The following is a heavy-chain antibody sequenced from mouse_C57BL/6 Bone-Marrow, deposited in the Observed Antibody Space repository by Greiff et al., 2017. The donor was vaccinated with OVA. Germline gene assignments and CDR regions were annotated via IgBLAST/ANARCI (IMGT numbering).Heavy chain of an antibody. CDR2: INPNNGGT. V-gene: IGHV1-22*01. CDR3: ARGVRRAMDY. Sequence: VQLKESGPELVKPGASVKMSCKASGYTFTDYNMHWVKQSHGKSLEWIGYINPNNGGTSYNQKFKGKATLTVNKSSSTAYMELRSLTSEDSAVYYCARGVRRAMDYWGQGTSVTVSS. CDR1: GYTFTDYN. J-gene: IGHJ4*01.